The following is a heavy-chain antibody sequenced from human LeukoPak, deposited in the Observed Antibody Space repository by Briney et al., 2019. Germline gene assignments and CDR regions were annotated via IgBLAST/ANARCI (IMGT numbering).Heavy chain of an antibody. Sequence: PSETLSLSCAVSGGSISSYYWSWIRQPAGKGLEWIGRIYTSGSTNYNPSLKCRVTMSVETTKSQFSLKVSSVTAADRAVYYCARGPYSSSVYFDYWGQGTLVTVSS. CDR3: ARGPYSSSVYFDY. CDR1: GGSISSYY. J-gene: IGHJ4*02. CDR2: IYTSGST. V-gene: IGHV4-4*07. D-gene: IGHD6-6*01.